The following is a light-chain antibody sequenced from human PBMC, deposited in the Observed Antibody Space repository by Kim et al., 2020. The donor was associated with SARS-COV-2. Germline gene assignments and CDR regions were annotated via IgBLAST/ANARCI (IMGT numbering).Light chain of an antibody. J-gene: IGLJ2*01. Sequence: GQTVSISCSGSSSNIGSDFLSWYQQLPGTAPKLLIFDSNKRPSGIPDRFSGSKSGTSATLVITGLQTGDEADYYCGTWDTSLSAVVFGGGTQLTVL. CDR3: GTWDTSLSAVV. V-gene: IGLV1-51*01. CDR2: DSN. CDR1: SSNIGSDF.